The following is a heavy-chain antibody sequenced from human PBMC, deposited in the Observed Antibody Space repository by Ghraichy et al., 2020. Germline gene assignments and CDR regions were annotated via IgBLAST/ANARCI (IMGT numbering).Heavy chain of an antibody. CDR1: GGSISSYY. V-gene: IGHV4-4*07. Sequence: SETLSLTCTVSGGSISSYYWSWIRQPAGKGLEWIGRIYTSGSTNYNPSLKSRVTMSVDTSKNQFSLKLSSVTAADTAVYYCAREMYYDILTGSGNWFDPWGQGTLVTVSS. CDR3: AREMYYDILTGSGNWFDP. D-gene: IGHD3-9*01. CDR2: IYTSGST. J-gene: IGHJ5*02.